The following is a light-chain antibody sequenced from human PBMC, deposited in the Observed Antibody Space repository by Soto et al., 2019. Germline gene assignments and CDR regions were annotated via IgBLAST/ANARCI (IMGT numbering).Light chain of an antibody. J-gene: IGKJ4*01. CDR1: RSVSRY. Sequence: EIVLIQSPATLSLSPGERATLSCRASRSVSRYLAWYQQKPGQAPRLLIYDTSTRATGIPARFSGSGSGTDFTLTISSLEPEDFAVYYCQQRSNWPPMLTFGGGTKVEIK. V-gene: IGKV3-11*01. CDR2: DTS. CDR3: QQRSNWPPMLT.